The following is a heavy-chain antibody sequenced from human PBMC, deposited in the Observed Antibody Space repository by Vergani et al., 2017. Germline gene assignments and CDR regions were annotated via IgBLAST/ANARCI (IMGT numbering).Heavy chain of an antibody. D-gene: IGHD1-14*01. CDR3: ARDLRFLYNRFDP. Sequence: QVQLVESGGGVVQPGRSLRLSCAASGFTFNQYGMHWVRQAPGNGLGRVAVTWYDGNNKQYADSVKGRFTISRDNSKSTMYLQMNSLRYEDTGVYYCARDLRFLYNRFDPWGQGTLVTVSS. CDR2: TWYDGNNK. CDR1: GFTFNQYG. V-gene: IGHV3-33*01. J-gene: IGHJ5*02.